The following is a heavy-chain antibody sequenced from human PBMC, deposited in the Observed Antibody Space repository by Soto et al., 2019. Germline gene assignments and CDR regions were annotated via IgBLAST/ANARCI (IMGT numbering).Heavy chain of an antibody. J-gene: IGHJ6*04. CDR3: ARVADCSSTSCFALVGAYFYGMDV. Sequence: GGSLRLSCAASGFTFSTYSMNWVRQAPGKGLEWVSYISGSSSTIYYADSVKGRFTISRDNANNSLYLQLNGLRHEDTAVYYCARVADCSSTSCFALVGAYFYGMDVWGKGTTVTVSS. V-gene: IGHV3-48*02. CDR2: ISGSSSTI. D-gene: IGHD2-2*01. CDR1: GFTFSTYS.